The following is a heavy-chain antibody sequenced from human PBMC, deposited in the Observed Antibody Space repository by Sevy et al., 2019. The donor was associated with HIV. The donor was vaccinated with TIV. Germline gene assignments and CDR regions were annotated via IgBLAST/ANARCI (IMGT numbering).Heavy chain of an antibody. CDR2: ISSNSSYL. V-gene: IGHV3-21*01. CDR3: AREGEEFGDYYRTRGMDV. CDR1: GFTFSSYT. Sequence: GGSLRLSCAASGFTFSSYTMNWVRQAPGKGLEWVSSISSNSSYLYYADSVKGRFTISRDNAKNSLYLQMNSLRAEDTAVYYCAREGEEFGDYYRTRGMDVWGQGTTVTVSS. D-gene: IGHD3-10*01. J-gene: IGHJ6*02.